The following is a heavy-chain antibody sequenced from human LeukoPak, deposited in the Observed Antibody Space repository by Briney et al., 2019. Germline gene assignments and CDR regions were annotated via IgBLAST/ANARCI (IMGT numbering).Heavy chain of an antibody. V-gene: IGHV3-11*01. CDR3: ARVGVVPAAISYYYYYMDV. D-gene: IGHD2-2*01. CDR1: GFTFSDYY. J-gene: IGHJ6*03. CDR2: ISSSGNTI. Sequence: PGGSLRLSCAASGFTFSDYYMSWIRQAPGKGLEWVSYISSSGNTIYYADSVKGRFTISRDNAKNSLYLQMNSLRAEDTAVYYYARVGVVPAAISYYYYYMDVWGKGTTVTISS.